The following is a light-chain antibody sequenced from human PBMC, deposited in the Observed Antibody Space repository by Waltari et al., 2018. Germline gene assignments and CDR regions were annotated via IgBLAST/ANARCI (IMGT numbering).Light chain of an antibody. CDR1: SSNIGSPYN. J-gene: IGLJ2*01. CDR3: QSYDSGLNGLF. CDR2: DDS. V-gene: IGLV1-40*01. Sequence: QSVLTQPPSVSGAPGQRVTISCTGSSSNIGSPYNVHWYQQVPGRAPKLLLYDDSHRPSGVQSRFSGSKSGTSASLAITGLQAEDEAEYFCQSYDSGLNGLFFGGGTKVTVL.